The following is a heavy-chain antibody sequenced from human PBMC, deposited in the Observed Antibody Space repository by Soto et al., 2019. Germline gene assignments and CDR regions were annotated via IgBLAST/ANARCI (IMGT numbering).Heavy chain of an antibody. D-gene: IGHD6-19*01. Sequence: QVQLVESGGGVVQPGRSLRLSCAASGFTFSSYGMHWVRQAPGKGLEWVAVISYDGSNKYYADSVKGRFTISRENSKNTLYLQMNSLRAEDTAVYYCAKAPDSSGWYGMVGWGQGTLVTVSS. CDR1: GFTFSSYG. V-gene: IGHV3-30*18. CDR3: AKAPDSSGWYGMVG. CDR2: ISYDGSNK. J-gene: IGHJ4*02.